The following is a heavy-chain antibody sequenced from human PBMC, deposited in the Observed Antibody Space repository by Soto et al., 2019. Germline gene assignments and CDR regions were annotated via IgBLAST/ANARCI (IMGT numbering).Heavy chain of an antibody. V-gene: IGHV1-3*05. D-gene: IGHD3-22*01. J-gene: IGHJ4*02. Sequence: QVQLVQSGAEEKKPGASVKVSCKASGYTFTSYAMHWVRQAPGQRLEWMGWINAGNGNTKYSQKFQGRLTITRDTAASKADMERRSLRSEDTAVYYCARGSGYYYWDDYWGQGTLVTVSS. CDR3: ARGSGYYYWDDY. CDR2: INAGNGNT. CDR1: GYTFTSYA.